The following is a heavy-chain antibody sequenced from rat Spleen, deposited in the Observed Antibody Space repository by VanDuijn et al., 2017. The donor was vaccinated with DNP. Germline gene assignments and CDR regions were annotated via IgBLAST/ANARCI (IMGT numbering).Heavy chain of an antibody. CDR2: INTSGGGT. CDR3: TTLRVG. V-gene: IGHV5-27*01. Sequence: EVQLVESGGGLVQPGRSLKLSCAVSGFTFSDYDMAWVRQAPTKGLEWVASINTSGGGTFYRDSVKGRFTVSRDNAKSILYLQMDSLRSADTATYYCTTLRVGWGQGVMVTVSS. J-gene: IGHJ2*01. CDR1: GFTFSDYD. D-gene: IGHD1-4*01.